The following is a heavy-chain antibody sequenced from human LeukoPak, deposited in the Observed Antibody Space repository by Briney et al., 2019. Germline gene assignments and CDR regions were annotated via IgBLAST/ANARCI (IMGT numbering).Heavy chain of an antibody. CDR3: ASGRGRSSGPDY. D-gene: IGHD3-22*01. Sequence: SETLSLTCTVSGGSISSYYWSWIRQPPGKGLEWIGYIYTSGSTNHNPSLKSRVTISVDTSKNQFSLKLSSVTAADTAVYYCASGRGRSSGPDYWGQGTLVTVSS. CDR2: IYTSGST. J-gene: IGHJ4*02. CDR1: GGSISSYY. V-gene: IGHV4-4*09.